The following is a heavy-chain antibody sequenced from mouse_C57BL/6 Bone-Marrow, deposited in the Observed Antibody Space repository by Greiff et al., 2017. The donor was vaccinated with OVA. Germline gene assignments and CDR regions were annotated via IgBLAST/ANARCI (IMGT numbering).Heavy chain of an antibody. J-gene: IGHJ1*03. CDR3: ARSRGTTADWFFDV. V-gene: IGHV1-39*01. CDR1: GYSFTDYN. CDR2: INPNYGTT. Sequence: VQLKESGPELVKPGASVKISCKASGYSFTDYNMNWVKQSNGKSLEWIGVINPNYGTTSYNQKFKGKATLTVDQSSSTAYMQLNSLTSEDSAVYYCARSRGTTADWFFDVWGTGTTVTVSS. D-gene: IGHD1-2*01.